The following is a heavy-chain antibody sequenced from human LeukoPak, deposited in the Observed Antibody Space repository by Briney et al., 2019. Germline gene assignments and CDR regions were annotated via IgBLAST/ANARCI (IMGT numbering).Heavy chain of an antibody. CDR2: IYPGDSDT. V-gene: IGHV5-51*01. CDR3: ARRSSGVDH. CDR1: GYSFSTYW. J-gene: IGHJ4*02. Sequence: GESLEISCKGSGYSFSTYWIGWVRQMPGKGLEWMGIIYPGDSDTRYSPSFQGQVTISADKSITTAYLQWSSLKASDAAMYYCARRSSGVDHWGQGTLVTVSS.